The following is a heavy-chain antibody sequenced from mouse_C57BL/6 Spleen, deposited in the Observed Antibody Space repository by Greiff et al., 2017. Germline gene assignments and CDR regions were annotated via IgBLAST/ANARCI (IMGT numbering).Heavy chain of an antibody. CDR1: GYTFTSYW. Sequence: VQLQQPGAELVRPGSSVKLSCKASGYTFTSYWMDWVKQRPGQGLEWIGNIYPSDSETHYNQKFKDKATLTVDKSSSTAYMQISILTSEDSAVYYGARRGDDAMDYWGQGTSVTVSS. V-gene: IGHV1-61*01. CDR2: IYPSDSET. J-gene: IGHJ4*01. CDR3: ARRGDDAMDY.